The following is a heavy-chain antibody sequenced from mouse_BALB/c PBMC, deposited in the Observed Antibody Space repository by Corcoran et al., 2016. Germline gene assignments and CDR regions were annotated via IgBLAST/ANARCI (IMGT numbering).Heavy chain of an antibody. CDR1: GYTFTDYY. CDR2: INPNHGGT. CDR3: AREWDWYFDV. J-gene: IGHJ1*01. V-gene: IGHV1-26*01. Sequence: EVQLQQSGPELVKPGDSVTMSCKASGYTFTDYYMKWVQQSHGKSLEWIGDINPNHGGTSYNQQFKGKATLPVDKSSSTAYMQLNSLTSEDSAVYYCAREWDWYFDVGGAGTTVTVSS.